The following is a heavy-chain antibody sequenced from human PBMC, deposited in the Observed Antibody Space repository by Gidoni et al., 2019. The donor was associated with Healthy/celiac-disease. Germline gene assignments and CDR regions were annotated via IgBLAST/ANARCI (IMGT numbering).Heavy chain of an antibody. D-gene: IGHD3-3*01. V-gene: IGHV3-21*01. J-gene: IGHJ4*02. Sequence: EVQLVESGGGPVKPGGSLRLSCVASGFTFSSYSMNWVRQAPGKGLEWVSSISSSRGYIYYADSVKGRFTISRDNAKNSLYLQMNSLRAEDTAVYYCARSARERRFLESILNYWGQGTLVTVSS. CDR3: ARSARERRFLESILNY. CDR2: ISSSRGYI. CDR1: GFTFSSYS.